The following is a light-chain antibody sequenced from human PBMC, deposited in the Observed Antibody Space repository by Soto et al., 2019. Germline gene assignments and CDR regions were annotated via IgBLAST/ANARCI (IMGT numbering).Light chain of an antibody. CDR2: DVS. CDR3: SSYTSSTTRV. CDR1: SSDVGDYNY. Sequence: QSALTQPASVSGSPGQSITISRTGTSSDVGDYNYVSWYQQHPGKAPKLMIYDVSNRPSGVSNRFSGSKSGSTASLTISGLQAEDEADYYCSSYTSSTTRVFGTGTKVTVL. J-gene: IGLJ1*01. V-gene: IGLV2-14*01.